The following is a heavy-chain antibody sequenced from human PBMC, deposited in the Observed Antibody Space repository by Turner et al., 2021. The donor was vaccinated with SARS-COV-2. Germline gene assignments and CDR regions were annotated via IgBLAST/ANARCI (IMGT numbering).Heavy chain of an antibody. CDR3: ARVGVGGSSWPKDFDY. Sequence: QVQLVQSGAEVKKPGSSVKVSCKASGGTFSTYAISWVRQAPGQGLEWMGGIIPIFGTANYARKFQGRVTITADESTSKAYMELSSLRSEDTAVYYCARVGVGGSSWPKDFDYWGQGTLVTVSS. V-gene: IGHV1-69*01. J-gene: IGHJ4*02. CDR2: IIPIFGTA. CDR1: GGTFSTYA. D-gene: IGHD6-13*01.